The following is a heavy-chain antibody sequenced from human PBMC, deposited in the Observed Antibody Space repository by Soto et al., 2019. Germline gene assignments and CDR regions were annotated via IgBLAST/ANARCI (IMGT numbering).Heavy chain of an antibody. Sequence: QVQLVQSGAEVKKPGASVKVSCKASGYTFTNFGISWARQAPGQGLECMGWISAYNGNPNYAQNFQGRVTMTTHTATSTAYMELRSLSSHDTAVYYCARGGTPIDYCGQVTLVTVS. J-gene: IGHJ4*02. CDR2: ISAYNGNP. CDR3: ARGGTPIDY. D-gene: IGHD2-15*01. V-gene: IGHV1-18*01. CDR1: GYTFTNFG.